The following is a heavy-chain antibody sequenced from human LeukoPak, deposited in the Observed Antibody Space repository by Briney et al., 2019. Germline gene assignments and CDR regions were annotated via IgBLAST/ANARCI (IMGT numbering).Heavy chain of an antibody. J-gene: IGHJ4*02. CDR3: GRDWKLDY. CDR2: IGDNGGDT. V-gene: IGHV3-23*01. D-gene: IGHD1-1*01. Sequence: GGSLRLSCAASGFTFNNFAMCWVRQAPGKGLEWVSAIGDNGGDTKYAASVKGRFTIYRDNSRNTLYLQMNSLRVEDTAMYYCGRDWKLDYWGQGTLVTVSS. CDR1: GFTFNNFA.